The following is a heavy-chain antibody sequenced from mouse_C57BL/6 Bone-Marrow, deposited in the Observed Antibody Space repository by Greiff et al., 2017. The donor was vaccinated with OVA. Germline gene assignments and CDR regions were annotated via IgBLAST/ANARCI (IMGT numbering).Heavy chain of an antibody. CDR1: GFTFSDYG. Sequence: EVKLVESGGGLVKPGGSLKLSCAASGFTFSDYGMHWVRQAPEKGLEWVAYISSGSSTIYYADTVKGRFTISRDNAKNTLFLQMTSLRSEDTAMYYCARSNYIAWFAYWGQGTLVTVSA. D-gene: IGHD2-5*01. CDR3: ARSNYIAWFAY. V-gene: IGHV5-17*01. J-gene: IGHJ3*01. CDR2: ISSGSSTI.